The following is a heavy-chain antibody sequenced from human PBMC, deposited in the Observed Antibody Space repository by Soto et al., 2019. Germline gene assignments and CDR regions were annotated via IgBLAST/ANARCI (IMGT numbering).Heavy chain of an antibody. Sequence: SETLSLTCTVSGVTISTYYWSWIRQPPGKGLEWIGYSYYSGTTNYNPSLKSRVTISVDTSKKQFSLRLTSVTAADTAIYSCVGEAYMGYGHAIDHWGQG. D-gene: IGHD5-12*01. CDR1: GVTISTYY. J-gene: IGHJ4*02. CDR3: VGEAYMGYGHAIDH. V-gene: IGHV4-59*01. CDR2: SYYSGTT.